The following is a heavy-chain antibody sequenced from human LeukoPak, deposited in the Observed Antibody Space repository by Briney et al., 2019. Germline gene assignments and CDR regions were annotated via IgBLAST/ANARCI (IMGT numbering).Heavy chain of an antibody. CDR3: ARGLVDHYDSSGYLDY. J-gene: IGHJ4*02. CDR2: INHSGST. D-gene: IGHD3-22*01. CDR1: GWSFSGYY. Sequence: KPSETLSLTCAVYGWSFSGYYWSWIRQPPGKGREWIGEINHSGSTNYNPSLKSRVTISVVTSKNQFSLKLSSVTAADTAVYYCARGLVDHYDSSGYLDYWGQGTLVTVSS. V-gene: IGHV4-34*01.